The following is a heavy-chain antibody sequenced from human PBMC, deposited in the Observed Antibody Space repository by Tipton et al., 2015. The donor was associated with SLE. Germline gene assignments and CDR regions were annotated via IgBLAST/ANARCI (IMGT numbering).Heavy chain of an antibody. D-gene: IGHD6-19*01. CDR1: GYSISSGYY. Sequence: GLVKPSETLSLTCTVSGYSISSGYYWCWIRQPPGKGLEWIGSIYHSGSTYYNPSLKSRVTISVDTSKNQFSLKLSSVTAADTAVYYCARSYSSGWFFDYWGQGTLVTVSS. V-gene: IGHV4-38-2*02. CDR3: ARSYSSGWFFDY. J-gene: IGHJ4*02. CDR2: IYHSGST.